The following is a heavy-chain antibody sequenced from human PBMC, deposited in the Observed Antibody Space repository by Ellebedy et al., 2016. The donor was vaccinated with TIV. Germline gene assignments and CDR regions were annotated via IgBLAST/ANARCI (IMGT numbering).Heavy chain of an antibody. J-gene: IGHJ4*02. CDR1: GGSISSSSYY. CDR2: IYYSGST. D-gene: IGHD3-22*01. CDR3: ARDKSSGYYYFDY. Sequence: SETLSLTXTVSGGSISSSSYYWGWIRQPPGKGLEWIGSIYYSGSTYYNPSLKSRVTISVDTSKNQFSLKLSSVTAADTAVYYCARDKSSGYYYFDYWGQGTLVTVSS. V-gene: IGHV4-39*07.